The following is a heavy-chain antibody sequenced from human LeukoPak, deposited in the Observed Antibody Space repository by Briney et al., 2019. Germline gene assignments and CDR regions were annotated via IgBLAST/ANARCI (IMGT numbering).Heavy chain of an antibody. CDR3: ARVSEETGSDY. J-gene: IGHJ4*02. CDR2: IIPTFGTA. V-gene: IGHV1-69*13. D-gene: IGHD3-10*01. CDR1: RGTFSSYA. Sequence: SVTVSCKASRGTFSSYALIWVRQAPGQGLEWMGGIIPTFGTAAYAQKFQGRVTISADESTSTAYMELSSLTSEDTAVYYCARVSEETGSDYWGQGTLVTVSS.